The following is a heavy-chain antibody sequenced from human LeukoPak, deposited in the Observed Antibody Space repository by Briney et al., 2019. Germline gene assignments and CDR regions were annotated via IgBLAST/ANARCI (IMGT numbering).Heavy chain of an antibody. J-gene: IGHJ4*02. CDR1: GFTFSTYA. Sequence: GGSLRLSCAASGFTFSTYATHWVRQAPGKGLEWVAFMSYDGSNKYYADSVKGRFTISRDNSKNTLYLQMNSLRAEDTAVYHCARDNCSGGSCYWGAIDYWGQGTLVTVSS. CDR2: MSYDGSNK. D-gene: IGHD2-15*01. V-gene: IGHV3-30*04. CDR3: ARDNCSGGSCYWGAIDY.